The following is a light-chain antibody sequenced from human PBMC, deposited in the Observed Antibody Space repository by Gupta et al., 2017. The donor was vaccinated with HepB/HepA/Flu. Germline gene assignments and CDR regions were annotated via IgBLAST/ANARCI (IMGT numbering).Light chain of an antibody. V-gene: IGKV6-21*01. J-gene: IGKJ1*01. Sequence: EIVLTQSPDFQSVTPKEQVTITCRATQSIGTSLHWYQQKPRQSPKLLIKYTSQSFSGVPSGFSGSGSGTEFTLTINSLEAEDAATYLCQQTFTVPWTFGQGTKVEIK. CDR1: QSIGTS. CDR2: YTS. CDR3: QQTFTVPWT.